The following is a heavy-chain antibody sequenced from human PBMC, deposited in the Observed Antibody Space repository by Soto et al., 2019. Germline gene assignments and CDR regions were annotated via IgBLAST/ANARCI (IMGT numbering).Heavy chain of an antibody. Sequence: ASLKVCCKASGYTFTSYAMHWVRQAPGQRLEWMGWINAGNGNTKYSQKFQGRVTITRDTSASTAYMELSSLRSEDTAVYYCARESHSSGYLNWFDPWGQGTLVTVSS. J-gene: IGHJ5*02. V-gene: IGHV1-3*01. CDR3: ARESHSSGYLNWFDP. D-gene: IGHD3-22*01. CDR1: GYTFTSYA. CDR2: INAGNGNT.